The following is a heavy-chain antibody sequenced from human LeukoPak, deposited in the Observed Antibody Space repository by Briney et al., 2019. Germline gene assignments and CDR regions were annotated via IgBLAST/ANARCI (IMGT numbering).Heavy chain of an antibody. Sequence: SGTLSLTCGVSGDYISSTNWWSWVRQSPGEGLEWIGSIFYTGNSKYNPSLKSRVAMSVDKSKNQFSLKLESLSAADTAVYYCARGGSSWFFYSFYFDYWGQGALVTVSS. D-gene: IGHD6-13*01. CDR1: GDYISSTNW. J-gene: IGHJ4*02. CDR3: ARGGSSWFFYSFYFDY. V-gene: IGHV4-4*02. CDR2: IFYTGNS.